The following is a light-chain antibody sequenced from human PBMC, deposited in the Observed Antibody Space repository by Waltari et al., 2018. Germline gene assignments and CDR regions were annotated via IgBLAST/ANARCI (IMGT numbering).Light chain of an antibody. V-gene: IGLV2-23*02. CDR1: SSDIGQYKL. CDR3: CSYAGSAVSV. CDR2: DVN. J-gene: IGLJ3*02. Sequence: QSALTHTATVSGAPGQSITISCSGASSDIGQYKLVSWYQQHPGKAPTLVIYDVNKRPSWVSNRFSGSKSGNTAFLTISGLPTADEADYYCCSYAGSAVSVFGGGTKLTVL.